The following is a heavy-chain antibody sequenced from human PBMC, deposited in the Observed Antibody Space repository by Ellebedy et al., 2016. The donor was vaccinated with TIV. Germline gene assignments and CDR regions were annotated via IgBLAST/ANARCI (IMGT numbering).Heavy chain of an antibody. V-gene: IGHV3-30*18. J-gene: IGHJ4*02. CDR2: GSYDGSIK. Sequence: PGGSLRLSCAASGFTFSRYGIHWVRQAPGKGLEWVALGSYDGSIKYYADSVKGRFTISRDNSKNTLYLQMNSLRAEDTAVYYCAKDLHSGYSNSVRFPHYWGQGTLVTVSS. CDR3: AKDLHSGYSNSVRFPHY. D-gene: IGHD1-26*01. CDR1: GFTFSRYG.